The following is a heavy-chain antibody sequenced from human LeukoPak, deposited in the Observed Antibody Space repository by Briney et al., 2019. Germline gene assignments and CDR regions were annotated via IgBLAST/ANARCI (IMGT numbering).Heavy chain of an antibody. CDR1: GGSISSYY. V-gene: IGHV4-59*08. CDR3: ARISPPYYYDSSGYQ. Sequence: SETLSVTCTVSGGSISSYYWSWIRQPPGKGLEWIGYIYYSGSTNYNPSLKSRVTISVDTSKNQFSLKLSSVTAADTAVYYCARISPPYYYDSSGYQWGQGTLVTVSS. J-gene: IGHJ4*02. CDR2: IYYSGST. D-gene: IGHD3-22*01.